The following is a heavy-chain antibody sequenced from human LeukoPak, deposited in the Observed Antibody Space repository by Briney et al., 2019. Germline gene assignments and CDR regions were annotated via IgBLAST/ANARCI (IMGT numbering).Heavy chain of an antibody. CDR1: GFTFSSYG. CDR2: ISYDGSNK. Sequence: GGSLRLSCAASGFTFSSYGMHWVRQAPGKGLEWVAVISYDGSNKYYADSVKGRFTISRDNSKNTLYLQMNSLRAEDTAVYYCAKQGGYYDSSGFWEEYYFDYWGQGTLVTVSS. D-gene: IGHD3-22*01. J-gene: IGHJ4*02. CDR3: AKQGGYYDSSGFWEEYYFDY. V-gene: IGHV3-30*18.